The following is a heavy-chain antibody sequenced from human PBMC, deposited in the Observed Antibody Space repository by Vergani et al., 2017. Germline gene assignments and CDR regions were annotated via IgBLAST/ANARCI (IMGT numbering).Heavy chain of an antibody. J-gene: IGHJ5*02. CDR1: GGSFSGYY. Sequence: QVQLQQWGAGLLKPSETLSLTCAVYGGSFSGYYWSWIRQPPGKGLEWIGEINHSGSTNYNPSLKSRVTISGDTSKNQFSLKLSSVTAADTAVDYCAREVRRGFDPWGQGTLVTVSS. V-gene: IGHV4-34*01. CDR3: AREVRRGFDP. CDR2: INHSGST.